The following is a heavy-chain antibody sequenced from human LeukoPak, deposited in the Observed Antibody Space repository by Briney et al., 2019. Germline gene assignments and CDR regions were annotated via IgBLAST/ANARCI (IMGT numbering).Heavy chain of an antibody. CDR2: MNPNSGNT. CDR1: GYTFTSYD. D-gene: IGHD3-3*01. CDR3: ARGPMYYDFWSGYYIHDAFDI. Sequence: ASVKVSCKASGYTFTSYDINWVRQATGQGLEWMGWMNPNSGNTGYAQKFQGRVTMTRNTSISTAYMELSSLRSEDTAVYYCARGPMYYDFWSGYYIHDAFDIWGQGTMVTVSS. J-gene: IGHJ3*02. V-gene: IGHV1-8*01.